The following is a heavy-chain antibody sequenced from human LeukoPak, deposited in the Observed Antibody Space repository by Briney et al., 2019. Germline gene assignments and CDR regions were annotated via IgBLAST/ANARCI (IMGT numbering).Heavy chain of an antibody. CDR3: ASSLGIYDSSGYRVFDY. Sequence: PGESLKISCKGSGYSFTSYWNGWVRQMPGKGLEWMGIIYPGDSDTRYSPSFQGQVTISADKSISTAYLQWSSLKASDTAMYYCASSLGIYDSSGYRVFDYWGQGTLVTVSS. D-gene: IGHD3-22*01. J-gene: IGHJ4*02. CDR1: GYSFTSYW. CDR2: IYPGDSDT. V-gene: IGHV5-51*03.